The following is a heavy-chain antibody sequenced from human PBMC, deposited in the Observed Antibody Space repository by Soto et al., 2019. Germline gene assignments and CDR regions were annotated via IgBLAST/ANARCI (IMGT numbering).Heavy chain of an antibody. CDR3: ARDNGDYSSSYDY. J-gene: IGHJ4*02. V-gene: IGHV4-59*01. D-gene: IGHD4-17*01. CDR2: IYYSGST. CDR1: GGSISSYY. Sequence: ETLSLTCTVSGGSISSYYWSWIRQPPGKGLEWIGYIYYSGSTNYNPSLKSRVTISVDTSKNQFSLKLSSVTAADTAVYYCARDNGDYSSSYDYWGQGTLVTVSS.